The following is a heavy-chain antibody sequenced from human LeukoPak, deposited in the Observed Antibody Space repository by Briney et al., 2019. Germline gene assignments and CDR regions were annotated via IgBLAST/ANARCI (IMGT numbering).Heavy chain of an antibody. Sequence: PGGSLRLSCAASGFTFSNVWMNWVRQAPGKGLEWVGRIKSKTDGGTTNYAAPVKGRFTISRDDSKNTLYLQMNSLKTEDTAVYYCTTAVVRGLNAFGIWGRGTMVTVSS. D-gene: IGHD3-10*01. V-gene: IGHV3-15*01. CDR3: TTAVVRGLNAFGI. CDR1: GFTFSNVW. J-gene: IGHJ3*02. CDR2: IKSKTDGGTT.